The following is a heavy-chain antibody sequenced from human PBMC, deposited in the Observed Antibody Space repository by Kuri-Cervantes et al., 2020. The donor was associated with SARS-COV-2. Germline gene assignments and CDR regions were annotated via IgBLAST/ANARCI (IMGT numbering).Heavy chain of an antibody. Sequence: SETLSLTCAVSGYSISSGYYWGWIRPPPGKGLEWIGSIYHSGSTYYNPSLKSRVTISVDTSKNQFSLKLISVTAADTAVYYCARHGGIAVAGTFDYWGQGTLVTVSS. CDR3: ARHGGIAVAGTFDY. CDR1: GYSISSGYY. D-gene: IGHD6-19*01. V-gene: IGHV4-38-2*01. CDR2: IYHSGST. J-gene: IGHJ4*02.